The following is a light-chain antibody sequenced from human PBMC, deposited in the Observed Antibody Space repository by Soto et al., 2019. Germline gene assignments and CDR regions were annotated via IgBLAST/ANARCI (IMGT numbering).Light chain of an antibody. CDR3: CSYAGTNTYV. Sequence: QSVLTQPASASGSPGQSITISCTGTSSDVGSYNLVSWYQQHPGKASKLMIYEGSKRPSGVSNRFSGSKSGNTASLAISGLQAEDEADYYCCSYAGTNTYVFGTGTKLTVL. CDR2: EGS. CDR1: SSDVGSYNL. J-gene: IGLJ1*01. V-gene: IGLV2-23*01.